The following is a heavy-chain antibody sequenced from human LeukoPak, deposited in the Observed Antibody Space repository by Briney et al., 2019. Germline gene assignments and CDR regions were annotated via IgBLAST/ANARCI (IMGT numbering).Heavy chain of an antibody. CDR1: GYTFTSYG. J-gene: IGHJ4*02. D-gene: IGHD1-26*01. Sequence: SVKVSCKASGYTFTSYGISWVRQAPGQGLEWMGWISAYDANTNYAQNLQGRVTITADTSTDTAYMELSNLRSEDTAVYYCATVRVVGATDYWGQGTLVTVSS. V-gene: IGHV1-18*01. CDR2: ISAYDANT. CDR3: ATVRVVGATDY.